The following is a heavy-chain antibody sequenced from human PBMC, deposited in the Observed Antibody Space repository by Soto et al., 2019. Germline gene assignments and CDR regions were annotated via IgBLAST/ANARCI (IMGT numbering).Heavy chain of an antibody. V-gene: IGHV1-69*01. Sequence: QVPLVQSGAEVKKPGSSVKVSCKASGGTFSSYAISWVRQAPGQGLEWMGGIIPIFGTANYAQKFQGRVTITADESKSTAYMELSSLSSEDTAVYYCARDCYDYVCGSYRNQNCYYCGMDVWGQGTTVTVSS. D-gene: IGHD3-16*02. CDR2: IIPIFGTA. J-gene: IGHJ6*02. CDR1: GGTFSSYA. CDR3: ARDCYDYVCGSYRNQNCYYCGMDV.